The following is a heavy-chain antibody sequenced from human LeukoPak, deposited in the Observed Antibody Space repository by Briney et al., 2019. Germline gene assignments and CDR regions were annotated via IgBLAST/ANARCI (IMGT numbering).Heavy chain of an antibody. J-gene: IGHJ5*02. CDR3: AGGKLSSIVVVPAAPRWFDP. CDR1: GGSISSGSYY. CDR2: IYYSGST. Sequence: PSETLSLTCTVSGGSISSGSYYWGWIRQPPGKGLEWIGSIYYSGSTYYNPSLKSRVTISVDTSKNQFSLKLSSVTAADTAVYYCAGGKLSSIVVVPAAPRWFDPWGQGTLVTVSS. D-gene: IGHD2-2*01. V-gene: IGHV4-39*07.